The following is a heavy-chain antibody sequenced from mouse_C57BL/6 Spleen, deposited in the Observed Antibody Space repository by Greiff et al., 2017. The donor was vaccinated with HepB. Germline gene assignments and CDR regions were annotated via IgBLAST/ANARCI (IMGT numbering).Heavy chain of an antibody. Sequence: VQLQQPGAELVMPGASVKLSCKASGYTFTSYWMHWVKQRPGQGLEWIGEIDPSDSYTNYNQKFKGKSTLTVDKSSSTAYMQLSSLTSEDSAVYYCARGRTAQATAWFAYWGQGTLVTVSA. J-gene: IGHJ3*01. V-gene: IGHV1-69*01. D-gene: IGHD3-2*02. CDR3: ARGRTAQATAWFAY. CDR2: IDPSDSYT. CDR1: GYTFTSYW.